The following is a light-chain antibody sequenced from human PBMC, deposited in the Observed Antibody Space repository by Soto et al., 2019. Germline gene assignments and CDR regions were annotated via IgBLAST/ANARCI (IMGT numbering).Light chain of an antibody. CDR2: DVS. Sequence: QSALTQPASVTGSTGQSITISCTGTSSDVGGYNYVSWYQQHPGKAPKLMIYDVSNRPSGVSYRFSGSKSGNTASLTISGLQAEDEADYYCSSFRTSTTPNYVFGSGTKVTV. V-gene: IGLV2-14*01. CDR1: SSDVGGYNY. J-gene: IGLJ1*01. CDR3: SSFRTSTTPNYV.